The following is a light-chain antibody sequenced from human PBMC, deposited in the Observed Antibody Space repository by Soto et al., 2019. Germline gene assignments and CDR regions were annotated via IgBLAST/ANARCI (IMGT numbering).Light chain of an antibody. V-gene: IGKV1-39*01. CDR2: AAS. CDR1: QSINTY. Sequence: DIQMTQSPSSLSASVGDRVTITCRASQSINTYLNWYQQKPGKAPKFLIHAASSLQSGVPSRFSGSGLGTFFTLTIRSLQPEDVATYYCQQSYNTPPFTFGQGTKVDIK. J-gene: IGKJ2*01. CDR3: QQSYNTPPFT.